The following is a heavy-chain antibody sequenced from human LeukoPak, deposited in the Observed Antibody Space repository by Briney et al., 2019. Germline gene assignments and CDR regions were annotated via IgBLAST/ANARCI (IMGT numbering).Heavy chain of an antibody. Sequence: GGSLRLSCAASGFIFDDYAMSWVRQAPGKGLEWVSVITSGGNTYYADSVKGRFTTSRDNSKNTLYVQMNSLRAEDAAIYYCARGRGYRDYDRPLDYWGQGTLVTVSS. CDR3: ARGRGYRDYDRPLDY. CDR1: GFIFDDYA. J-gene: IGHJ4*02. D-gene: IGHD5-12*01. V-gene: IGHV3-23*01. CDR2: ITSGGNT.